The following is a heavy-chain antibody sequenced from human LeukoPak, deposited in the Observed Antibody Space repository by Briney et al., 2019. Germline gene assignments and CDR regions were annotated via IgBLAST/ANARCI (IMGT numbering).Heavy chain of an antibody. CDR3: ARMDYYTSGTYTYPNFDY. CDR2: IKRDGSET. CDR1: GFTFSRYW. J-gene: IGHJ4*02. V-gene: IGHV3-7*03. D-gene: IGHD3-10*01. Sequence: GESLRLSCAASGFTFSRYWMSWVRQAPGQGLEWVATIKRDGSETYYVDSVKGRFTISRDNAKNSLHLQMNSLRAEDAAVFYCARMDYYTSGTYTYPNFDYWGQGTLVTVSS.